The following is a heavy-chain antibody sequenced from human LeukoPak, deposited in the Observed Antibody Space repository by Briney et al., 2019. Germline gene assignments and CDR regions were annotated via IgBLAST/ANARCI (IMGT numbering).Heavy chain of an antibody. J-gene: IGHJ4*02. CDR3: ARLWPNYYDSSGYFDY. D-gene: IGHD3-22*01. Sequence: PSGTLSLTCAVSGGSISSSNWWSWVRQPPGKGLEWIGEIYHSGSTNYNPSLKSRVTISVDKSKNQFSLKLSSVTAADTAMYYCARLWPNYYDSSGYFDYWGQGTLVTVSS. CDR2: IYHSGST. CDR1: GGSISSSNW. V-gene: IGHV4-4*02.